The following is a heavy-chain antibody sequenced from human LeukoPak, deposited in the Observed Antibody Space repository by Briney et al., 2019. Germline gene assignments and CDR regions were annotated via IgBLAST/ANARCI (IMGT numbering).Heavy chain of an antibody. J-gene: IGHJ4*02. D-gene: IGHD3-3*01. V-gene: IGHV4-39*01. CDR2: IYYSGST. CDR1: GGSISSSSYY. Sequence: SETLSLTCTVSGGSISSSSYYWGWIRQPPGEGLEWIGSIYYSGSTYYNPSLKSRVTISVDTSKNQFSLKLSSVTAADTAVYYCARRVATFGNFFDYWGPGTLVTVS. CDR3: ARRVATFGNFFDY.